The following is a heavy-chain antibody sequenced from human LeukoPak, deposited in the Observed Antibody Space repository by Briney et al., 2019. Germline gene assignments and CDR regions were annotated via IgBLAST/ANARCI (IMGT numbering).Heavy chain of an antibody. V-gene: IGHV3-48*01. CDR1: GFTFSTYS. J-gene: IGHJ4*02. CDR2: ITGDTSTI. Sequence: PGGSLRLSCAASGFTFSTYSMNWVRQAPGKGLEWVSYITGDTSTIYYADSVKGRFTISRDNTENSLYLQMNSLRAEDTAVYYCARYYDSSGYVDYWGQGTLVTVSS. D-gene: IGHD3-22*01. CDR3: ARYYDSSGYVDY.